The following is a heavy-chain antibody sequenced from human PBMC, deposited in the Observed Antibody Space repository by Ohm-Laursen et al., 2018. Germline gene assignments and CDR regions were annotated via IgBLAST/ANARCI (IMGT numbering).Heavy chain of an antibody. CDR2: TYYRSKWYT. J-gene: IGHJ4*02. D-gene: IGHD1-26*01. V-gene: IGHV6-1*01. CDR3: ARGFSGSYY. Sequence: QTLSLTCVISGDNVSSNSASWNWIRQSPSRGLEWLGWTYYRSKWYTDYAVSVKSRITINPDPSKNQFSLQLNSVTPEDTAVYYCARGFSGSYYWGQGTLVTVSS. CDR1: GDNVSSNSAS.